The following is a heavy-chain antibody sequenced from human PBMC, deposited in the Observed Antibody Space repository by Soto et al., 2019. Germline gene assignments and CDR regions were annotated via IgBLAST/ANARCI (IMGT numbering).Heavy chain of an antibody. J-gene: IGHJ4*02. D-gene: IGHD4-17*01. V-gene: IGHV3-30-3*01. Sequence: QVQLVESGGGVVQPGRSLRLSCAASGFTFSNYAMHWVRQAPGKGLEWVAVISYDGSNKYYADSVKGRFTISRDNSKNTLYLQMNSLRAEDTAVSYCARRPVTYYFDYWGQGTLVTVSS. CDR1: GFTFSNYA. CDR2: ISYDGSNK. CDR3: ARRPVTYYFDY.